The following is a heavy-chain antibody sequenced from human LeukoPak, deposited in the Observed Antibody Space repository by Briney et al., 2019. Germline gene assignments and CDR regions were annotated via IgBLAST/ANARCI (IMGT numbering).Heavy chain of an antibody. CDR2: IYTSGGT. J-gene: IGHJ5*02. CDR3: ARNLHNQPSPSFDP. CDR1: GGSFTTYY. V-gene: IGHV4-4*09. Sequence: SETLSLTCSVSGGSFTTYYWSWIRQPPGKGLEWIGYIYTSGGTNHNPSLKSRVTISVDTSKNQFSLKLTSVTAADTAIYYCARNLHNQPSPSFDPWGQGTLVTVSS. D-gene: IGHD1-1*01.